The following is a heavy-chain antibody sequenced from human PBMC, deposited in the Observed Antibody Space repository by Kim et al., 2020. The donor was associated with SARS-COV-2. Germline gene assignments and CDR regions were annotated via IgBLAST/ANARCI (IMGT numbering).Heavy chain of an antibody. D-gene: IGHD4-17*01. CDR1: GGSISYYY. V-gene: IGHV4-59*13. Sequence: SETLSLTCTVSGGSISYYYWSWIRQPPGKGLEWIGYIYYSGSTYYNPTLKSRVTISVDTSKNQFSLTLSSVTAADTALYYCARGTTSPGKAFDIWGQETIVTISS. J-gene: IGHJ3*02. CDR3: ARGTTSPGKAFDI. CDR2: IYYSGST.